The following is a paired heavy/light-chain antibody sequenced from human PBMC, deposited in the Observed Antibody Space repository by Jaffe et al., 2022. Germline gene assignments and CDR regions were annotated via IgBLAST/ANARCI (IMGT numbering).Light chain of an antibody. J-gene: IGLJ2*01. CDR2: QDS. CDR1: KLGDKY. Sequence: SYELTQPPSVSVSPGQTASITCSGDKLGDKYACWYQQKPGQSPVLVIYQDSKRPSGIPERFSGSNSGNTATLTISGTQAMDEADYYCQAWDSSDVVFGGGTKLTVL. CDR3: QAWDSSDVV. V-gene: IGLV3-1*01.
Heavy chain of an antibody. J-gene: IGHJ4*02. CDR1: GYSISSGYY. CDR2: IYHSGST. CDR3: ARHFLTPGYCSSTSCPNNYFDY. Sequence: QVQLQESGPGLVKPSETLSLTCAVSGYSISSGYYWGWIRQPPGKGLEWIGSIYHSGSTYYNPSLKSRVTISVDTSKNQFSLKLSSVTAADTAVYYCARHFLTPGYCSSTSCPNNYFDYWGQGTLVTVSS. D-gene: IGHD2-2*01. V-gene: IGHV4-38-2*01.